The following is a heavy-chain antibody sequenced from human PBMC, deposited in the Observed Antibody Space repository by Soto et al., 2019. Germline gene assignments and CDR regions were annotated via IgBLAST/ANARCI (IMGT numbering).Heavy chain of an antibody. CDR2: IIPLFGTP. CDR3: ARDREDYGSGNYYNRIDF. V-gene: IGHV1-69*01. J-gene: IGHJ4*02. Sequence: QVQLVQSGAEVKKPGYSVKVSCTASGGIFSTYAISWLRQAPGQGLEWMGGIIPLFGTPNYAQRFQGRVTITADESTSTAYMELSRLRSEDTAVYYCARDREDYGSGNYYNRIDFWGQGTLVTVSS. D-gene: IGHD3-10*01. CDR1: GGIFSTYA.